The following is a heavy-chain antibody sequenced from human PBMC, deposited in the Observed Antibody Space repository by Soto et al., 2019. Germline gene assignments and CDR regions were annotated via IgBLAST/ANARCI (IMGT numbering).Heavy chain of an antibody. CDR3: ARARQRDTGRGLDV. CDR2: ISYSGST. V-gene: IGHV4-59*01. Sequence: SETLSLTCTISGDSINNYFWNWIRQPPGKGLEWIGYISYSGSTSYNPSLQSRVTISSDTSKNQFSLQLSSVTAADTAVYFCARARQRDTGRGLDVWGQGTPVTVSS. D-gene: IGHD5-18*01. CDR1: GDSINNYF. J-gene: IGHJ6*02.